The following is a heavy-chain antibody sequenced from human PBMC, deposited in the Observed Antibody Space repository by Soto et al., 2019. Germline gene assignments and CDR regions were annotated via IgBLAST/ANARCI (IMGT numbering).Heavy chain of an antibody. V-gene: IGHV1-3*01. CDR1: GYTFTSYD. Sequence: ASVKVSCKASGYTFTSYDINWVRQATGQGLEWMGWINPASGKTKYSQKFQGRVTITRDTSASTAYMELSSLTSEDTALYYCARDLWLGESFRYYFDYWAQGTLVTVSS. CDR2: INPASGKT. D-gene: IGHD3-10*01. CDR3: ARDLWLGESFRYYFDY. J-gene: IGHJ4*01.